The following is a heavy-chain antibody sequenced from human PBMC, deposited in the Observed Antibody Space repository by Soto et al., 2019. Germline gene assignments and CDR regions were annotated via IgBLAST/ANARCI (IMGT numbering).Heavy chain of an antibody. V-gene: IGHV1-46*01. D-gene: IGHD3-22*01. CDR1: GYTFTSYY. CDR2: INPSGGST. CDR3: AREVSPYYDSSGYYLKAFDY. Sequence: GASVKVSCKASGYTFTSYYMHWARQAPGQGLEWMGIINPSGGSTSYAQKFQGRVTMTRDTSTSTVYMELSSLRSEDTAVYYCAREVSPYYDSSGYYLKAFDYWGQGTLVTVSS. J-gene: IGHJ4*02.